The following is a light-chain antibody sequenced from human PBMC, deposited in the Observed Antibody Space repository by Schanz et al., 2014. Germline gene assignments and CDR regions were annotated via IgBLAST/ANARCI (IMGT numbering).Light chain of an antibody. J-gene: IGKJ4*01. CDR2: GTS. CDR3: QQYNNWPPLT. V-gene: IGKV3-15*01. CDR1: QSVNNN. Sequence: EIVMTQSPVTLSVSPGERATVSCRASQSVNNNLAWYQQKPGQAPRLLIYGTSTRATDIPARFSGSGSGTEFTLTISSLQSEDFAVYHCQQYNNWPPLTFGGGTKVEIK.